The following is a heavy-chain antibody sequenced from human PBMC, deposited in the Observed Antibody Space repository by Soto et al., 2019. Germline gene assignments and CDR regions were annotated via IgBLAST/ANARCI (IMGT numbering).Heavy chain of an antibody. D-gene: IGHD6-13*01. CDR2: MSWNSGSI. J-gene: IGHJ4*02. Sequence: EVQLVESGGGLVQPGRSLRLSCAASGFTFDDYAMHWVRQAPEKGLEWVSGMSWNSGSIGYADSVKGRFTISRDNATNSLYLQMNSLRAEDTALYYCAKAAGPFYFDYWGQGTLVTVSS. CDR1: GFTFDDYA. V-gene: IGHV3-9*01. CDR3: AKAAGPFYFDY.